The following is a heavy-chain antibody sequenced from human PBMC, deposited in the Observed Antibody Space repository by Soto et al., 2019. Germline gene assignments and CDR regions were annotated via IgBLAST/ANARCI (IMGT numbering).Heavy chain of an antibody. CDR1: GFTFRSYS. CDR3: ARVSWYCSGGSCGDDY. V-gene: IGHV3-48*02. J-gene: IGHJ4*02. D-gene: IGHD2-15*01. CDR2: ISSSSSTI. Sequence: PVGSLRLSCAASGFTFRSYSMNWVSQAPGKGVEWVSYISSSSSTIYYADSVKGRFTISRDNAKNSLYLQMNSLRDEDTAVYYCARVSWYCSGGSCGDDYWGQGTLVTVSS.